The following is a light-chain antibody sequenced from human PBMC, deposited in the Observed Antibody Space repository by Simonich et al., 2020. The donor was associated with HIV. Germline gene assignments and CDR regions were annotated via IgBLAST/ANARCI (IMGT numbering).Light chain of an antibody. CDR1: QSVSSN. Sequence: EIVLTQSPGTLSLSPGERATLSCRASQSVSSNLAWYQQKPGQAPRLLIYGASTRATGIPARFSGSGSGTDFTLTISRLEPEDFAEYYCQQYGSSPYTFGQGTKLEIK. J-gene: IGKJ2*01. V-gene: IGKV3-20*01. CDR3: QQYGSSPYT. CDR2: GAS.